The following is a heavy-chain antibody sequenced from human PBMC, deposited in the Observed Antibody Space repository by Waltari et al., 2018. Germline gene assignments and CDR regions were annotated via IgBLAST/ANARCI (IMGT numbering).Heavy chain of an antibody. CDR3: AGTAYAEYFQH. Sequence: QITLKESGPTLVKPTQTLTLTCTFSGFSLSTSGVGVGWIRQPPGKALEWLALIYWNDDKRYSPSLKSMLTITKDTSKNQVVLTMTNMDPVDTATYYCAGTAYAEYFQHWGQGTLVTVSS. CDR1: GFSLSTSGVG. V-gene: IGHV2-5*01. D-gene: IGHD2-21*02. CDR2: IYWNDDK. J-gene: IGHJ1*01.